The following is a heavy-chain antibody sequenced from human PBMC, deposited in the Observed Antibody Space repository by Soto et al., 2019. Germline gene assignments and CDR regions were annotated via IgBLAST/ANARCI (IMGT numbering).Heavy chain of an antibody. CDR2: IDTSGKT. J-gene: IGHJ3*02. Sequence: SETLSLTCTVCGGSLTAYSWNWIRQPVGKGLEWIGRIDTSGKTNYIPPLKSRLTMSIDRFKNQFSLNLKFVTAADTAVYFCAKDESGAADIWGQGTMVTVSS. CDR1: GGSLTAYS. CDR3: AKDESGAADI. D-gene: IGHD7-27*01. V-gene: IGHV4-4*07.